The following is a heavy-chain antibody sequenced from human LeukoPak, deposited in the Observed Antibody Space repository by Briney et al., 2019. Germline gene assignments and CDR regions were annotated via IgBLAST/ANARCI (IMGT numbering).Heavy chain of an antibody. CDR2: IYSGGTT. V-gene: IGHV3-53*01. CDR1: GFTVSSNY. CDR3: ARDPFLERFYFDY. Sequence: GGSLRPSCAASGFTVSSNYMSWVRQAPGKGLEWVSVIYSGGTTYYADSVKGRFTISRDNSENTLYLQMNSLRAEDTAVYYCARDPFLERFYFDYWGQGTLVTVSS. J-gene: IGHJ4*02. D-gene: IGHD3-3*02.